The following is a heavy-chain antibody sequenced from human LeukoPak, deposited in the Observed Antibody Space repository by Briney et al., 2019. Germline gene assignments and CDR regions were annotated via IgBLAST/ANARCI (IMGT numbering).Heavy chain of an antibody. Sequence: GGSLRLSCAASGFTFSSNVMHWVRQAPGKGLEWVAIISLDGSTKYYADSVKGRFTISRDNSKNTLYLQMNNLRAEDTAVYYCAREVYSFASDWGQGTLVTVSS. D-gene: IGHD5-18*01. CDR1: GFTFSSNV. CDR2: ISLDGSTK. CDR3: AREVYSFASD. J-gene: IGHJ4*02. V-gene: IGHV3-30-3*01.